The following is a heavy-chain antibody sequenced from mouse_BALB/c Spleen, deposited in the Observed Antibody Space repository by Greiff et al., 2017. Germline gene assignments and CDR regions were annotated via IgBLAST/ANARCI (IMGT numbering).Heavy chain of an antibody. CDR2: IRSKSNNYAT. V-gene: IGHV10-1*02. CDR1: GFTFNPYS. CDR3: VSQTRYDSSYDALDY. D-gene: IGHD1-1*01. Sequence: GGLVQPKGSLKLSCAASGFTFNPYSMNWVRQAPGKGLEWVARIRSKSNNYATYYADSVKDRFTIFRDDSQSMLYLQMNNFKTEDAAMYCCVSQTRYDSSYDALDYWGQGTSVTVSS. J-gene: IGHJ4*01.